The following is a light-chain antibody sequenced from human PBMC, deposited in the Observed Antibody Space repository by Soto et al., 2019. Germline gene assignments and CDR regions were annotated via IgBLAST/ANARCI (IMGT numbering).Light chain of an antibody. Sequence: QSVLTQPPSASGAPGQSVTISCTGTSSDVGGYKYVSWYQQHPGKAPILMIFEFNKRPSGVPDRFSGSKSGNTASLTVSGLQAEDEADYYCSSYAGINNLGVFGTGTKVTVL. CDR3: SSYAGINNLGV. CDR1: SSDVGGYKY. J-gene: IGLJ1*01. CDR2: EFN. V-gene: IGLV2-8*01.